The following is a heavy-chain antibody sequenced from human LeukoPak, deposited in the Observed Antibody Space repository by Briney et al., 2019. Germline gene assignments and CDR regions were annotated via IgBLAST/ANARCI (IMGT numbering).Heavy chain of an antibody. CDR3: ARYSAAAGTGSWFDP. CDR1: RFTFSSYW. CDR2: IKQDGSEK. J-gene: IGHJ5*02. V-gene: IGHV3-7*01. D-gene: IGHD6-13*01. Sequence: GGSLRLSCEASRFTFSSYWMSWVRQAPGKGLEWVANIKQDGSEKYYVDSVKGRFTISRDNVKNSLYLQMNSLRAEETAVYYCARYSAAAGTGSWFDPWGQGTLVTVSS.